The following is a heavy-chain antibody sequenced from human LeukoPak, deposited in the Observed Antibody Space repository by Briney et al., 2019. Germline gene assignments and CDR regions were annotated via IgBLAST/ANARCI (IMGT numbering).Heavy chain of an antibody. D-gene: IGHD6-25*01. CDR2: IYYSGST. J-gene: IGHJ6*02. CDR3: ARRHERYYYYGMDV. V-gene: IGHV4-59*08. Sequence: SETLSLTCTVSGGSISSYYWSWIRQPPGKGLEWIGYIYYSGSTNYNPSLKSRVTISVDTSKNQFSLKLSSATAADTAVYYCARRHERYYYYGMDVWGQGTTVTVSS. CDR1: GGSISSYY.